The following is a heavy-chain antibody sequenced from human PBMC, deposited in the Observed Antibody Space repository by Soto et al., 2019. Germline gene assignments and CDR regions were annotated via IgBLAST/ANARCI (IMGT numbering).Heavy chain of an antibody. J-gene: IGHJ6*02. CDR2: IIPILGIA. CDR3: ARDPAPGSSWPYGMDV. CDR1: GGTFSSYT. D-gene: IGHD6-13*01. V-gene: IGHV1-69*08. Sequence: QVQLVQSGAEVKKPGSSVKVSCKASGGTFSSYTISWVRQAPGQGLEWMGRIIPILGIANYAQKFQGRVTITADKSTSTAYMELSSLRSEDTAVYYWARDPAPGSSWPYGMDVWGQGTTVTVSS.